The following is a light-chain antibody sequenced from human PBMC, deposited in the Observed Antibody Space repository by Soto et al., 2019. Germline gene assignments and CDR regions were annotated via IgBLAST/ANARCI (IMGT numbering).Light chain of an antibody. Sequence: QSALTQPPSASGSPGQSVTISCTGTSSDVGGYNFVSWYQQHPGKVPKPVIYEVTKRPSGVPDRFSGSKSGNTASLTVFGLLPDDEADYYCSSFGGGNKVLFGGGTKLTVL. CDR3: SSFGGGNKVL. CDR2: EVT. J-gene: IGLJ3*02. CDR1: SSDVGGYNF. V-gene: IGLV2-8*01.